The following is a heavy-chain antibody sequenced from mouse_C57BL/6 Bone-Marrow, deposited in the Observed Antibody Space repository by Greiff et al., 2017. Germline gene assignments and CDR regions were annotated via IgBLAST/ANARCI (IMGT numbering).Heavy chain of an antibody. CDR3: TLSSGGSSPYWYFAV. J-gene: IGHJ1*03. CDR1: GYTFTSYW. V-gene: IGHV1-5*01. CDR2: IYPGNGDT. Sequence: EVQLQQSGTVLARPGASVKMSCKTSGYTFTSYWMHWVKQRPGQGLEWIGAIYPGNGDTSYNEKFKGKAKLTAVTSASTAYMELSSLTNEDSAVYCCTLSSGGSSPYWYFAVWGTGTPVTVSS. D-gene: IGHD1-1*01.